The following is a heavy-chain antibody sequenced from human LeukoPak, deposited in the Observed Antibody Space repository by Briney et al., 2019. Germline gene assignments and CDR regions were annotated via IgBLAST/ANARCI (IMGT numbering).Heavy chain of an antibody. Sequence: GGSLRLSCAASGFTFSNYWMSWVSQAPGKGLELVANIKHDGSEKYYVDSVKGRFTISGDNAKNSLFLQMNNLRAEDTAVYYCATYGDYALFDLQHWGQGTLVTVSS. CDR2: IKHDGSEK. V-gene: IGHV3-7*05. D-gene: IGHD4-17*01. CDR3: ATYGDYALFDLQH. CDR1: GFTFSNYW. J-gene: IGHJ1*01.